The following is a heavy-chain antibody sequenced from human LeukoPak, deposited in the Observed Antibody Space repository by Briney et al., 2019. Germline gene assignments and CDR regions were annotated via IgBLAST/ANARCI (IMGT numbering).Heavy chain of an antibody. D-gene: IGHD3-9*01. CDR1: GYTFVGYY. V-gene: IGHV1-2*02. CDR2: INPKTGGT. CDR3: ARDSPTLRYFDWFFY. J-gene: IGHJ4*02. Sequence: VASVKVSCKASGYTFVGYYLHWVRRAPGQGLEWMGWINPKTGGTNYAQKFQGRVTMTSDTSITTAYMELSKLRSDDTAVYYCARDSPTLRYFDWFFYWGQGTLVTVSS.